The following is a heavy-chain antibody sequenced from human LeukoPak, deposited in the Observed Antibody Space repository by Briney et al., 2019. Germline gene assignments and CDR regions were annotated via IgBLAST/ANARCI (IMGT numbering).Heavy chain of an antibody. Sequence: SETLSLTCSVSGGSFSSYYWNWIRQPPGKGLEWMGYIYYSGSTNCNPSLKSRVTISVDTSKNQFSLKLSSVTAADTAVYYCARVDCSGGSCYSFDYWGQGTLVTVSS. CDR3: ARVDCSGGSCYSFDY. V-gene: IGHV4-59*01. D-gene: IGHD2-15*01. CDR2: IYYSGST. J-gene: IGHJ4*02. CDR1: GGSFSSYY.